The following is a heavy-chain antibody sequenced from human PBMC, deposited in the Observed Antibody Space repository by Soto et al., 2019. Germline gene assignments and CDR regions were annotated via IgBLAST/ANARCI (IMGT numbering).Heavy chain of an antibody. CDR1: GFTFSSYG. J-gene: IGHJ6*02. V-gene: IGHV3-30*18. D-gene: IGHD6-19*01. CDR2: ISYDGSNK. CDR3: AKDRQWGGVSEYYYGMDV. Sequence: GGSLRLSCAASGFTFSSYGMHWVRQAPGKGLEWVAVISYDGSNKYYADSVKGRFTISRDNSKNTLYLQMNSLRAEDTAVYYCAKDRQWGGVSEYYYGMDVWGQGTTVTVSS.